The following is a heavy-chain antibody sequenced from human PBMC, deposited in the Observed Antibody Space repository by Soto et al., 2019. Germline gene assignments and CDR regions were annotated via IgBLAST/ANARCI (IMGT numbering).Heavy chain of an antibody. CDR3: AREDDGGDTLDV. CDR1: GGSISSDYYD. D-gene: IGHD2-21*02. CDR2: IHHSGSI. V-gene: IGHV4-30-4*08. Sequence: QVQLQQSGPGLVKPSQTLSLTCTVLGGSISSDYYDWTWIRQSPERGLEWIGYIHHSGSILYNPSLKSRVTISVDTSKNQFSLHLSSVTAADTAVYFCAREDDGGDTLDVWGQGTTVTVSS. J-gene: IGHJ6*02.